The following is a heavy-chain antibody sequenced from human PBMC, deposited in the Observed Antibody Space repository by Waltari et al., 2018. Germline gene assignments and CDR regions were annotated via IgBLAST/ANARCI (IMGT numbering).Heavy chain of an antibody. V-gene: IGHV6-1*01. D-gene: IGHD2-21*01. Sequence: QVQLQQSGPGLVKPSQTLSLTCAISGDSISSNSVAWNWLRQSPSRGLEWLGRTYYMSKWFNDYAVSVNSRITINPDTSKNQFSLQLSSLTPEDTAVYYCTRGIHSSFDIWGQGTMVTVSS. CDR1: GDSISSNSVA. CDR3: TRGIHSSFDI. CDR2: TYYMSKWFN. J-gene: IGHJ3*02.